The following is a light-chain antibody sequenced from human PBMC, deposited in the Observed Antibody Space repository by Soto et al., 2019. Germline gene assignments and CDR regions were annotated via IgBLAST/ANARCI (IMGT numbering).Light chain of an antibody. V-gene: IGKV2-28*01. CDR2: LGS. J-gene: IGKJ1*01. CDR3: MQALQSRT. CDR1: QSLLYSNGYNY. Sequence: DIVMTQSPLSLPVTPGEPASISCRYSQSLLYSNGYNYLDWYLQKPGQSPQLLIYLGSNRASGVPDRFSGSGSGTDFTLKISRVEAEDVGVYYCMQALQSRTYGQGTKVEIK.